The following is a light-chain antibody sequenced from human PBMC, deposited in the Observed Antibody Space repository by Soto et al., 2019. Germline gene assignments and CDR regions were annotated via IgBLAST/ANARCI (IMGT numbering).Light chain of an antibody. CDR1: RSLQTW. Sequence: IQMTQSPSTLSASVGDRVTITCRASRSLQTWLAWYQQKPRKVPKLLIYQASSLQNGVPARLIGSGSGTEFTLPIRSLQPDDFATYYCQQYTCLWTFGPGTKVDIK. CDR2: QAS. V-gene: IGKV1-5*03. J-gene: IGKJ1*01. CDR3: QQYTCLWT.